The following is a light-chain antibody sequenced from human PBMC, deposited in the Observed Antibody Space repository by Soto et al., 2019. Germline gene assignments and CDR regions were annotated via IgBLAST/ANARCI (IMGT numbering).Light chain of an antibody. CDR2: DAS. V-gene: IGKV1-5*01. CDR1: QSISTW. CDR3: QQYNSYPYT. J-gene: IGKJ2*01. Sequence: DIQMTQSPSTLSASVGDRVTITCWASQSISTWLAWYQQKPGKAPKLLMSDASSLESGVPSRFSGSVSGTEFSHTTNSLQPDDFATNYCQQYNSYPYTFGQGTKVDI.